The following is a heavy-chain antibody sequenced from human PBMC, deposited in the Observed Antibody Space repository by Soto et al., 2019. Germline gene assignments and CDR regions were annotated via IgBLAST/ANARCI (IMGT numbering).Heavy chain of an antibody. CDR3: ATRTPKPT. Sequence: PSETLALTCIVSDASISSPYWWTWVRQPPGKALEWVGEIRHGGATNYNPSFQSRVTVSVDKSKNQFFLNLTSVTAADTALYYCATRTPKPTWGQGTLVTVSS. J-gene: IGHJ5*02. CDR1: DASISSPYW. V-gene: IGHV4-4*02. CDR2: IRHGGAT.